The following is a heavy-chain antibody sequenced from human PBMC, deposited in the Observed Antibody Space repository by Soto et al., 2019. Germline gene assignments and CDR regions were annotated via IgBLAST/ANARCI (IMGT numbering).Heavy chain of an antibody. Sequence: QVQLVESGGGVVQPGRSLRLSCAASGFTFSSYGMHWVRQAPGKGLEWVAVIWYDGSTKYYADSVKGRFTISRDNSKNTLYLQMNSLRAEDKAVYYCARDRDYGDYIFDYWGQGTLVTVSS. D-gene: IGHD4-17*01. CDR2: IWYDGSTK. CDR1: GFTFSSYG. CDR3: ARDRDYGDYIFDY. V-gene: IGHV3-33*01. J-gene: IGHJ4*02.